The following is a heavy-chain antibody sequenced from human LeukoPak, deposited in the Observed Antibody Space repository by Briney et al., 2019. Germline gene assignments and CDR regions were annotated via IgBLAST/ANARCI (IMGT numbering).Heavy chain of an antibody. D-gene: IGHD4-11*01. CDR3: AREGDYSTDDYYYGMDV. CDR1: GYTFTSYA. J-gene: IGHJ6*02. Sequence: EASVKVSCKASGYTFTSYAMHWVRQAPGQRLEWMGWINAGNGNTKYSQKFQGRVTMTRDTSISTAYMELSRLRSDDTAVYYCAREGDYSTDDYYYGMDVWGQGTTVTVSS. CDR2: INAGNGNT. V-gene: IGHV1-3*01.